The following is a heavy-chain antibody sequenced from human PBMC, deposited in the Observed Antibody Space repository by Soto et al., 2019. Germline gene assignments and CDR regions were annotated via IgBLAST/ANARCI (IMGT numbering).Heavy chain of an antibody. CDR2: ISYDGSNK. V-gene: IGHV3-30*18. Sequence: QVQLVESGGGVVQPGRSLRLSCAASGFTFSSYGMHWVRQAPGKGLEWVAVISYDGSNKYYADSVKGRFTISRDNSKNTLYLQMNSLRAEDTAVYYCAKAYCGGDCSVAFDYWGQGTLVTVSS. D-gene: IGHD2-21*02. CDR3: AKAYCGGDCSVAFDY. CDR1: GFTFSSYG. J-gene: IGHJ4*02.